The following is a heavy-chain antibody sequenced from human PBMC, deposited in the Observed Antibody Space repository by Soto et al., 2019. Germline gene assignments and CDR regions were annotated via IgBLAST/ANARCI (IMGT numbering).Heavy chain of an antibody. J-gene: IGHJ4*02. CDR3: AREYYYGSGLWY. Sequence: ASMKVSCKASGYTFTSYAMHWVRQAPGQRLEWMGWINAGNGNTKYSQKFQGRVTITRDTSASTAYMELRSLRSDDTAVYYCAREYYYGSGLWYWGKGTLSTVSS. D-gene: IGHD3-10*01. V-gene: IGHV1-3*01. CDR2: INAGNGNT. CDR1: GYTFTSYA.